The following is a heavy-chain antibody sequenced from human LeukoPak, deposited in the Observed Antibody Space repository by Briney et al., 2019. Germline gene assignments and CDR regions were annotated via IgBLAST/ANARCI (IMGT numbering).Heavy chain of an antibody. CDR3: TTTKPTHSIAAAVRYYYYYYMDV. J-gene: IGHJ6*03. Sequence: GGSLRLSCAASGFTFDDYDMSWVRQAPGKGLEWVGRIKSKTDGGTTDYAAPVKGRFTISRDDSKNTLYLQMNSLKTEDTAVYYCTTTKPTHSIAAAVRYYYYYYMDVWGKGTTVTISS. D-gene: IGHD6-13*01. CDR1: GFTFDDYD. CDR2: IKSKTDGGTT. V-gene: IGHV3-15*01.